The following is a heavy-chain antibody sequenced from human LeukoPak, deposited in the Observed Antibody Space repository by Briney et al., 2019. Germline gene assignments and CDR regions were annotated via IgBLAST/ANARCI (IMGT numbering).Heavy chain of an antibody. CDR3: ARGLDSSGWRGLYYYYYMDV. J-gene: IGHJ6*03. CDR1: GYTFTSYD. Sequence: GASVKVSCKASGYTFTSYDINWVRQATGQGLEWMGWMNPNSGNTGYAQKFQGRVTMTRNTSISTAYMELSSLRSEDTAVYYCARGLDSSGWRGLYYYYYMDVWGKGTTVTISS. CDR2: MNPNSGNT. D-gene: IGHD6-19*01. V-gene: IGHV1-8*01.